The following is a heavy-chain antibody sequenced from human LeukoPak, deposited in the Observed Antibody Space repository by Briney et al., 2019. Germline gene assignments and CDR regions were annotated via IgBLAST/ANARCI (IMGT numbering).Heavy chain of an antibody. CDR2: ISYDGSSK. Sequence: GRSLRLSCAASGFTFSTYAMHWVRQAPGKGQEWVAVISYDGSSKYYADSVKGRFTISRDNSKNTLYLQMNSLRAEDTAVYYCARARSSYGYGDAFDIWGQGIMVTVSS. D-gene: IGHD5-18*01. V-gene: IGHV3-30*04. CDR3: ARARSSYGYGDAFDI. J-gene: IGHJ3*02. CDR1: GFTFSTYA.